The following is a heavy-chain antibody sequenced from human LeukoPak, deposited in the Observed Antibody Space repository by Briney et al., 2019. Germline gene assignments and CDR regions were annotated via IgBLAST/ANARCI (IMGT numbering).Heavy chain of an antibody. V-gene: IGHV4-39*07. Sequence: SETLSLTCTVSGGSISSSSYYWGWIRQPPGKGLEWIGSIYHSGSTYYNPSLKSRVTISVDTSKNQFSLKLSSVTAADTAVYYCARYCSSTSCAGYWGQGTLVTVSS. J-gene: IGHJ4*02. CDR1: GGSISSSSYY. CDR2: IYHSGST. CDR3: ARYCSSTSCAGY. D-gene: IGHD2-2*01.